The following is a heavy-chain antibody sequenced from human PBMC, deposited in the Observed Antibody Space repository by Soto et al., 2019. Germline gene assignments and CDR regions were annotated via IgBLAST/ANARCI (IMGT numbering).Heavy chain of an antibody. CDR2: ISGRSDTM. CDR3: TRYGSGSYYMDPFDY. CDR1: GFTFSNHV. D-gene: IGHD3-10*01. J-gene: IGHJ4*02. Sequence: EVQLVESGGGLIQPGGSLRLSCAASGFTFSNHVMNWVRQAPGKGLEWVSYISGRSDTMYYADSVKGRFTISRDNGKNSLFLQMNSLRAEDTAVYYCTRYGSGSYYMDPFDYWGQGTLVTVSS. V-gene: IGHV3-48*01.